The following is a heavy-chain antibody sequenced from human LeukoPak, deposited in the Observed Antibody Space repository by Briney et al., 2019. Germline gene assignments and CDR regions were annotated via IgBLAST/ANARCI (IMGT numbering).Heavy chain of an antibody. V-gene: IGHV3-69-1*01. CDR3: ARDHDYAFDN. CDR1: GFTFSAYP. J-gene: IGHJ4*02. Sequence: GSLRLSCAASGFTFSAYPMNWVRQAPRKGLEWISHIRDSGSTDYADSVKGRFTISRDNAKSSLYLQWNSLRAEDTTVYFCARDHDYAFDNWGQGTLVAVSS. CDR2: IRDSGST. D-gene: IGHD4-17*01.